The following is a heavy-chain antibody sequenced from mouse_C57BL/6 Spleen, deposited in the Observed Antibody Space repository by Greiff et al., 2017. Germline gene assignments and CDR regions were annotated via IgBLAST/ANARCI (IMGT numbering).Heavy chain of an antibody. V-gene: IGHV14-4*01. D-gene: IGHD3-2*02. CDR2: GYPEDWYT. Sequence: VQLQQSGAELVRPGASVKLSCTASGFNIRDGYMHWVKQRPEQGLEWIWWGYPEDWYTEYASKFQGKATITADTSSNTDYLQLSSLTSEDTAVYYCTLDSSSYTPAYWGQGTLVTVSA. CDR1: GFNIRDGY. J-gene: IGHJ3*01. CDR3: TLDSSSYTPAY.